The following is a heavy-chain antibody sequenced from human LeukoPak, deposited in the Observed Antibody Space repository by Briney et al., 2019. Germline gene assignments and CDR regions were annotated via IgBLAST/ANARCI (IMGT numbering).Heavy chain of an antibody. D-gene: IGHD3-3*01. Sequence: SETLSLTCTVSGGSISSYYWSWIRQPPGKGLEWIGYIYYSGSTYYNPSLKSRVTISVDTSKNQFSLKLSSVTAADTAVYYCARTGRITIFGVVPNWFDPWGQGTLVTVSS. CDR3: ARTGRITIFGVVPNWFDP. V-gene: IGHV4-59*08. CDR1: GGSISSYY. CDR2: IYYSGST. J-gene: IGHJ5*02.